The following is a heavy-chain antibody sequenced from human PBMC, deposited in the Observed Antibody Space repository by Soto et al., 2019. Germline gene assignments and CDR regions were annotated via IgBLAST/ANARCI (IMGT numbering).Heavy chain of an antibody. D-gene: IGHD2-15*01. CDR2: IIPILSLA. CDR1: GGTFSSST. V-gene: IGHV1-69*02. Sequence: SVKVSCKASGGTFSSSTINWVRQAPGQGLEWMGRIIPILSLANYAQQFQGRVTITADRSMRTAYMELNSLTFEDMAVYYCATTPTYCSSSSCHAWFDPWGQGTLVTVSS. J-gene: IGHJ5*02. CDR3: ATTPTYCSSSSCHAWFDP.